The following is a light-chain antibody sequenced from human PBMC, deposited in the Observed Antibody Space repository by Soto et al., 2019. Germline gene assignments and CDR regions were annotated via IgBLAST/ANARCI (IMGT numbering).Light chain of an antibody. CDR3: QQYDTSRGLT. CDR2: RTS. V-gene: IGKV3-20*01. J-gene: IGKJ4*01. Sequence: EIVLTQSPGTLPLSPGERATLSCRASQSVSSSYLAWYQQKPGQSPRLLIYRTSIRATGIPDRFRGSGSGTDFTLTISRLESEDFAVYYCQQYDTSRGLTFGGGTKVEIK. CDR1: QSVSSSY.